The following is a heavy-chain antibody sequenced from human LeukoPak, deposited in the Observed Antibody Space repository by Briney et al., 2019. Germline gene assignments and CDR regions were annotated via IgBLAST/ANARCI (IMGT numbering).Heavy chain of an antibody. CDR2: INHSGST. D-gene: IGHD3-10*01. V-gene: IGHV4-34*01. CDR3: ARFRHHDAFGI. J-gene: IGHJ3*02. CDR1: GGSFSGYY. Sequence: SETLSLTCAVYGGSFSGYYWSWIRQPPGKGLEWIGEINHSGSTNYNPSLKSRVTISVDTSKNQFSLKLSSVTAADTAVYYCARFRHHDAFGIWGQGTMVTVSS.